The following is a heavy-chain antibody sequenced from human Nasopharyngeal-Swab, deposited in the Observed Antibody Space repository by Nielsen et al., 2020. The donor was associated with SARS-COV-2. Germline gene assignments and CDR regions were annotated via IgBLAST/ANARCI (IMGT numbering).Heavy chain of an antibody. J-gene: IGHJ4*02. D-gene: IGHD3-22*01. CDR3: ARGFWYDYDSIAYPTAFDY. V-gene: IGHV5-51*01. CDR2: IYPDDSNI. Sequence: VRQMPGKGLEWMGIIYPDDSNIRYSPSFQGHVTISVDKSTTSAYLQWSSLKASDSGIFYCARGFWYDYDSIAYPTAFDYWGQGTLVTVSS.